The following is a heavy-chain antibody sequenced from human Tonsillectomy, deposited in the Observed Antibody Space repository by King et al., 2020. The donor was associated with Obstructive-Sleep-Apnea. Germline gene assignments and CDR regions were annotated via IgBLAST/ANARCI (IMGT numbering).Heavy chain of an antibody. Sequence: VQLVESGGGLVQPGGSLRLSCAASGFTFSSYAMSWVRQAPGKGLEWVSAISGSGGSTYYADSVKGRFTISRDNSKNTLYLQMNSLRAEDTAVYYCAKDPDHYYDSSGYYYFDYWGQGTLATVSS. CDR1: GFTFSSYA. D-gene: IGHD3-22*01. CDR2: ISGSGGST. J-gene: IGHJ4*02. V-gene: IGHV3-23*04. CDR3: AKDPDHYYDSSGYYYFDY.